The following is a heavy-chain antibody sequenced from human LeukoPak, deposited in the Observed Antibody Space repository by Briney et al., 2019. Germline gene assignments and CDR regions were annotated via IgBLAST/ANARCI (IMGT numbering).Heavy chain of an antibody. Sequence: PSETLSLTCTVSGGSISSSSYYWGWIRQPPGKGLEWIGSIYYSGSTYYNPSLKCRVTISVDTSKNQFSLKLSSVTAADTAVYYCASIIAAAGTLDYWGQGTLVTVSS. J-gene: IGHJ4*02. V-gene: IGHV4-39*07. CDR3: ASIIAAAGTLDY. D-gene: IGHD6-13*01. CDR1: GGSISSSSYY. CDR2: IYYSGST.